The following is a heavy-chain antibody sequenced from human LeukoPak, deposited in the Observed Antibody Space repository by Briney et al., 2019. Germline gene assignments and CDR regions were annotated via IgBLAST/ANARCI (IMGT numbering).Heavy chain of an antibody. V-gene: IGHV3-48*03. CDR2: ISSSGSAI. CDR1: GFTFSSYE. J-gene: IGHJ6*03. D-gene: IGHD2-15*01. Sequence: GGSLRLSCAASGFTFSSYEMNWVRQAPGKGLEWVSYISSSGSAIYYADSVKGRFTISRDNAKNSLYLQMNSLRAEDTAVYYCARGPYCSGGSCYSVWFDDYYMDVWGKGTTVTVSS. CDR3: ARGPYCSGGSCYSVWFDDYYMDV.